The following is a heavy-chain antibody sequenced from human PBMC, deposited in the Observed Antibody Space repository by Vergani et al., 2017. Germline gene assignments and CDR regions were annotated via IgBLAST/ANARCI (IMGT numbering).Heavy chain of an antibody. CDR3: TTDPRHCRDVSCYCLRDHLYQGLDV. J-gene: IGHJ6*02. Sequence: EVQLVESGGGIVKPGGSLRLSCVASGFSFRNAWMNWVRRTPGKGLEWVGRIKSTFDRGTTDYAAAVKGRFTISRDDSKNTLFLQMNGLKTEDIGVYYCTTDPRHCRDVSCYCLRDHLYQGLDVSLQAATVTVSS. V-gene: IGHV3-15*07. D-gene: IGHD1-14*01. CDR1: GFSFRNAW. CDR2: IKSTFDRGTT.